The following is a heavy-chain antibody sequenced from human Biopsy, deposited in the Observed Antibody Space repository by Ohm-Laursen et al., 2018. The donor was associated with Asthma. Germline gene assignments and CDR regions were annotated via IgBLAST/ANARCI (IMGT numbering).Heavy chain of an antibody. CDR2: IYCSGST. Sequence: PSQTLSLTCTVSYGSITSGGYYWTWIRQPPGKGLEWIGFIYCSGSTYYNPSLKSRVSISIDTSKNQFSLKLSSVTAADTAVYYCARAQDYYDSRGYYRSFDYWGQGTLVTVSS. J-gene: IGHJ4*02. CDR3: ARAQDYYDSRGYYRSFDY. D-gene: IGHD3-22*01. V-gene: IGHV4-31*03. CDR1: YGSITSGGYY.